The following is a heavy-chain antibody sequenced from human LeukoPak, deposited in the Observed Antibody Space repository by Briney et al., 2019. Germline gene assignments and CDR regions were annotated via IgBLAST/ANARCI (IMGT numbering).Heavy chain of an antibody. CDR1: GFTFSSYG. D-gene: IGHD2-15*01. CDR3: TRRVASYYYYGMDV. V-gene: IGHV3-33*01. Sequence: GGSLRLSCAASGFTFSSYGMHWVRQAPGKGLEWVAVIWYDGSNKYYADSVKGRFTISRDNSKNTLYLQMNSLRAEDTAVYYCTRRVASYYYYGMDVWGQGTTVTVSS. J-gene: IGHJ6*02. CDR2: IWYDGSNK.